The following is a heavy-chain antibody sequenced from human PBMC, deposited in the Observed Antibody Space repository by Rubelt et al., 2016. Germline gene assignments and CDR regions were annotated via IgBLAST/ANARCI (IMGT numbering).Heavy chain of an antibody. CDR3: ARDPRYHGSGSPFDY. CDR2: LYYSGST. D-gene: IGHD3-10*01. CDR1: GGSISSYY. Sequence: QLQLQESGPGLVKSSETLSLSCTVSGGSISSYYWSWILQPPGKGLEWIGYLYYSGSTNYNPSLKSRVTISVDTSKNQFSRKRTSVTAADAAVYYCARDPRYHGSGSPFDYWGQGTLVTVSS. V-gene: IGHV4-59*12. J-gene: IGHJ4*02.